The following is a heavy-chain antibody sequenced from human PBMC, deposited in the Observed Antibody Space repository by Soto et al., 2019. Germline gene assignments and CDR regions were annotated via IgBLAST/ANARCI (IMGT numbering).Heavy chain of an antibody. Sequence: ASVKVSCKTSGYTFSSIGISWVRRAPGQGLEWMGWISPHKDDTDYAQRLQGRVTMTTDTSTSTAYMELRSLGSDDTAVYFCARDLDASGSYYTKYWGQGTLVTV. D-gene: IGHD3-10*01. V-gene: IGHV1-18*01. CDR1: GYTFSSIG. CDR2: ISPHKDDT. CDR3: ARDLDASGSYYTKY. J-gene: IGHJ4*02.